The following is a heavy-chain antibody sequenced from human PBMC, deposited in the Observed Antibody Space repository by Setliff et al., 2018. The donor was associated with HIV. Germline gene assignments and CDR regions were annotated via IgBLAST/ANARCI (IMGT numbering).Heavy chain of an antibody. J-gene: IGHJ4*02. CDR2: IYYSGGT. CDR1: GGSVNSTNYY. CDR3: ARETFEYYFDDGGYYPDW. Sequence: PSETLSLTCTVSGGSVNSTNYYWGWIRQPPGKGLEWIGSIYYSGGTYYNPSLKSRVTISVDTSKNQFSLKLRSVTAADTAVYYCARETFEYYFDDGGYYPDWWGQGTLVTVSS. V-gene: IGHV4-39*02. D-gene: IGHD3-22*01.